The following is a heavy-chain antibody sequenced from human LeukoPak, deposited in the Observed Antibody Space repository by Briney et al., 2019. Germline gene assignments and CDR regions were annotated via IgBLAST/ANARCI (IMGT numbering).Heavy chain of an antibody. Sequence: ASVKVSCKASGYTFTGYYMHWVRHAPGQGLELMGWINPNSGGTNYAQKFQGRVTMTRDTSISTAYMELSRLRSDDTAVYYCARDSSGWPRDYYYYYMDVWGKGTTVTVSS. D-gene: IGHD6-19*01. V-gene: IGHV1-2*02. CDR1: GYTFTGYY. CDR3: ARDSSGWPRDYYYYYMDV. CDR2: INPNSGGT. J-gene: IGHJ6*03.